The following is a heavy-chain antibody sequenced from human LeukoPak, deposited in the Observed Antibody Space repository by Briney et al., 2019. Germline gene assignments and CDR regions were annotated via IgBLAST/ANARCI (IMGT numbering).Heavy chain of an antibody. D-gene: IGHD2-15*01. J-gene: IGHJ4*02. CDR2: IYTSGST. V-gene: IGHV4-4*07. Sequence: PSETLSLTCTVSGGSISSYYWSWIRQPAGKGLEWIGRIYTSGSTNFNPSLKSRVTMSVDTSKNQFSLKLTSVTAADTAVYYCARELGYCSGGSCNRGIDYWGQGTLVTVSS. CDR1: GGSISSYY. CDR3: ARELGYCSGGSCNRGIDY.